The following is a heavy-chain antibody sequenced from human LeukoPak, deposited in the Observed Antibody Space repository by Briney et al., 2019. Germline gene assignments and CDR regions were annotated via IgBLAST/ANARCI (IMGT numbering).Heavy chain of an antibody. V-gene: IGHV1-46*01. D-gene: IGHD5-24*01. CDR1: GYTFTSYD. CDR3: ARDHGCGDPFDY. CDR2: INPSGGST. J-gene: IGHJ4*02. Sequence: ASVKVSCKASGYTFTSYDINWVRQAPGQGLEWMGIINPSGGSTSYAQKFQGRVTISVDTSKNQFSLKLSSVTAADTAVYYCARDHGCGDPFDYWGQGTLVTVSS.